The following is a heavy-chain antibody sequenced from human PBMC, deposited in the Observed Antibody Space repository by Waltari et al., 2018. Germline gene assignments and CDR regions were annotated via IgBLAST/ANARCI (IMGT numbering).Heavy chain of an antibody. CDR1: GGPIGSSTYY. J-gene: IGHJ5*02. Sequence: QLQLQESGPGLAKPSETLSLTCSVPGGPIGSSTYYWGWIRQPPGKGLEWIATIYHTGRTFYNPSLTGRVTLSVDMSKNNFSLRLSSVTAADTAIYYCAGRVRRDWFDPWGQGALVTVSS. CDR3: AGRVRRDWFDP. V-gene: IGHV4-39*02. CDR2: IYHTGRT. D-gene: IGHD6-25*01.